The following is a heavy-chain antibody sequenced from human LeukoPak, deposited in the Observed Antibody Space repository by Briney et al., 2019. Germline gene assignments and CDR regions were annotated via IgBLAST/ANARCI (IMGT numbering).Heavy chain of an antibody. CDR1: GGSISSSSYS. J-gene: IGHJ5*02. Sequence: SETLSLTCTVSGGSISSSSYSWGWIRQPPGKGLEWIGSIYYSGSTYYNPSLKSRVTISVDTSKNQFSLKLSSVTAADTAAYYCARHEFRTYRIHFNWFDPWGQGTLVTVSS. CDR3: ARHEFRTYRIHFNWFDP. D-gene: IGHD3-3*02. V-gene: IGHV4-39*01. CDR2: IYYSGST.